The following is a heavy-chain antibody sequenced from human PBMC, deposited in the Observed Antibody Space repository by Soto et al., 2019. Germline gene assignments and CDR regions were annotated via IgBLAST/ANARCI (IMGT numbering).Heavy chain of an antibody. D-gene: IGHD3-10*01. J-gene: IGHJ4*02. CDR1: GFTFSSYS. CDR2: ISSSSSYI. CDR3: ARDSPLPVGRTFDY. Sequence: GGSLRLSCAASGFTFSSYSMNWVRQAPGKGLEWVSPISSSSSYIYYADSVKGRFTISRDNAKNPLYLQMNSLRAEDTAVYYCARDSPLPVGRTFDYWGQGTLVTVSS. V-gene: IGHV3-21*01.